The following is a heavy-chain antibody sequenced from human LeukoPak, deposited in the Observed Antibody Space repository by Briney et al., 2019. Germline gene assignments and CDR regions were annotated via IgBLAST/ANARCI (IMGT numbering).Heavy chain of an antibody. Sequence: ASVKVSCKASGYTFTNYYMHWVRQAPGQGLEWMGWINPNSGGTNYAQKFQGRVTMTRDTSISTAYMELSRLRSDDTAVYYCARFRYSGSYNAFDIWGQGTMVTVSS. CDR3: ARFRYSGSYNAFDI. J-gene: IGHJ3*02. CDR1: GYTFTNYY. D-gene: IGHD1-26*01. V-gene: IGHV1-2*02. CDR2: INPNSGGT.